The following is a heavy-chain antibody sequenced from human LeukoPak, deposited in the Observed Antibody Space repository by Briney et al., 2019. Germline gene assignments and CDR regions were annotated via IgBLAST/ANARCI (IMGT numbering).Heavy chain of an antibody. CDR1: GGSISSSSYY. CDR2: IYYSGST. D-gene: IGHD3-10*02. V-gene: IGHV4-39*07. CDR3: AISSDYYVTPHWYFDL. Sequence: SETLSPTCTVSGGSISSSSYYWGWIRQPPGKGLEWIANIYYSGSTYYNPSLKSRVTISVDMSKNQFSLKLSSVTAADTAVYYCAISSDYYVTPHWYFDLWGRGTLVTVSS. J-gene: IGHJ2*01.